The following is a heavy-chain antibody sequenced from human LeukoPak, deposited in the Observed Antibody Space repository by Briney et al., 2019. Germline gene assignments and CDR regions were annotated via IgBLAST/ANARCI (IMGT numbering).Heavy chain of an antibody. Sequence: GGSLRLSCVASGFSFTTYSMHWARQAPGKGLEWVSYISIDSTTIYYAASAKGRFTISRDNVKNSLYLQMSSLTAEDTAMYYCARDVGYRSWFDPWGQGTLVTVSS. CDR3: ARDVGYRSWFDP. V-gene: IGHV3-48*01. D-gene: IGHD5-18*01. CDR2: ISIDSTTI. J-gene: IGHJ5*02. CDR1: GFSFTTYS.